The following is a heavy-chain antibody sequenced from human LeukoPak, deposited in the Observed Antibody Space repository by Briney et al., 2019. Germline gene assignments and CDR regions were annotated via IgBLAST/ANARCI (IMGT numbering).Heavy chain of an antibody. CDR3: VREGGFDN. D-gene: IGHD3-16*01. CDR1: GFTFSSYS. V-gene: IGHV3-48*01. Sequence: GGSLRLSCAASGFTFSSYSLNWVRQAPGMGLEWVSYISSTSGTIYYADSVKGRFTISRDNAKNSLYLQMKRLRAEDTAVYYWVREGGFDNWGQGTLVTVSS. J-gene: IGHJ4*02. CDR2: ISSTSGTI.